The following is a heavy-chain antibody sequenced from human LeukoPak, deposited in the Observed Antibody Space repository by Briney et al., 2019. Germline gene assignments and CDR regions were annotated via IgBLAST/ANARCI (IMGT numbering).Heavy chain of an antibody. CDR1: GFTFSSYN. V-gene: IGHV3-21*01. CDR3: ARWPIAAAPPVYYFDY. D-gene: IGHD6-13*01. J-gene: IGHJ4*02. CDR2: ISSSTSHI. Sequence: GGTLRLSCSASGFTFSSYNMNWVRQAPGKGLEWVSSISSSTSHIYYADSVTGRFTISRDNAKNSLYLQMNSLRAEDTAVYYCARWPIAAAPPVYYFDYWGQGTLVTVSS.